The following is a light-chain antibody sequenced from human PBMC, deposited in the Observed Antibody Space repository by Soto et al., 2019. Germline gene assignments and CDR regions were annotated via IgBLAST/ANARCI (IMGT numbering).Light chain of an antibody. CDR1: QSVSSSY. CDR3: QQCNNWPQWT. J-gene: IGKJ1*01. V-gene: IGKV3D-20*02. Sequence: EIVLTQSPGTLSLSPGERATLSCRASQSVSSSYLAWYQQKPGQAPRLLIYGASSRATGIPDRFSDSGSGTDFTLTISRLEPEDFAVYYCQQCNNWPQWTFGQGTKVDIK. CDR2: GAS.